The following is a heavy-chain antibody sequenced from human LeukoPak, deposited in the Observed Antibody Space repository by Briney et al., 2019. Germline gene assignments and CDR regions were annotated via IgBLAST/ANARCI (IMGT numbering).Heavy chain of an antibody. J-gene: IGHJ4*02. D-gene: IGHD6-19*01. CDR3: ARHVGSGWYVDY. V-gene: IGHV4-34*01. CDR2: INHSGST. Sequence: SETLSLTCAVYGGSFSGYYWSWIRQPPGKGLEWIGEINHSGSTNYNPSLRSRVTISVDTSKNQFSLKLSSVAAADTAVYYCARHVGSGWYVDYWGQGTLVAVSS. CDR1: GGSFSGYY.